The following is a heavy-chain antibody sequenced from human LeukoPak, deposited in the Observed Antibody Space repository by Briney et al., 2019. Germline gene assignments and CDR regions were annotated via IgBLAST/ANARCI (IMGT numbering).Heavy chain of an antibody. CDR2: VYYSGSA. Sequence: SETLSLTCTVSGGSISNTGYYWGWIRQPPGTGLEWIGSVYYSGSAYYNPSLKSRVTISVDTSKNQFSLKLSSVTAADTAVYYCASAIAVAGTEGYWGQGTLVTVSS. V-gene: IGHV4-39*01. J-gene: IGHJ4*02. D-gene: IGHD6-19*01. CDR1: GGSISNTGYY. CDR3: ASAIAVAGTEGY.